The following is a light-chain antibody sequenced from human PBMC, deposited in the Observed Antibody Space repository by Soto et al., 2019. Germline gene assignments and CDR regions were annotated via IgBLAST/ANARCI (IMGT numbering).Light chain of an antibody. CDR3: QQYDDWPLT. Sequence: EVVLTQSPGTLSVSPGERATFTCRASQSNGSDLAWYQQRPGQAPRLLIDGASTRATGIPARFSGSGSGTEFNLTISSLQSEDLAVYYCQQYDDWPLTFGPGTKVDLK. J-gene: IGKJ3*01. V-gene: IGKV3-15*01. CDR2: GAS. CDR1: QSNGSD.